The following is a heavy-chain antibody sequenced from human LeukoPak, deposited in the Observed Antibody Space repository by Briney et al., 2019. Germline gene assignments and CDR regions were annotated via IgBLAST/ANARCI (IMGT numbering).Heavy chain of an antibody. CDR1: GYTLTELS. CDR3: ASAMALCRY. D-gene: IGHD5-18*01. J-gene: IGHJ4*02. Sequence: ASVKVSCKVSGYTLTELSMHWVRQAPGQGLEWMGWINPNSGGTNYAQKFQGRVTMTRDTSISTAYMELSRLGSDDTAVYYCASAMALCRYWGQGTLVTVSS. CDR2: INPNSGGT. V-gene: IGHV1-2*02.